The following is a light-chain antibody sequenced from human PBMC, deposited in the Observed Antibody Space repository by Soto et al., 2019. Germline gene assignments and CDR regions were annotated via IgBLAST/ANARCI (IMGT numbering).Light chain of an antibody. CDR1: QTAHTN. CDR3: QHYNGGTPYT. CDR2: GES. Sequence: EIVMTPSPATLSVSPGERATLSCRASQTAHTNLAWSQQNPAQAPRLLIYGESTRATGIAARFSGTGSGTQSTLTVGRLQYQDFAVYYCQHYNGGTPYTFGQGTKLDTK. V-gene: IGKV3D-15*01. J-gene: IGKJ2*01.